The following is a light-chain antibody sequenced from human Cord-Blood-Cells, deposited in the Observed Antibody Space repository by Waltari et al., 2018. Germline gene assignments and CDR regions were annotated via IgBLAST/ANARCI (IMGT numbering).Light chain of an antibody. CDR3: AAWDDSLNGPV. J-gene: IGLJ3*02. V-gene: IGLV1-44*01. CDR2: SNN. Sequence: QSVLTQPPSASGTPGQRVTIPCSGSSSHIGSNTVNWYQQLPGTPPNPLIYSNNNRPSGVPDRFSGSKSGTSASLAISGLQSEDEADYYCAAWDDSLNGPVFGGGTKLTVL. CDR1: SSHIGSNT.